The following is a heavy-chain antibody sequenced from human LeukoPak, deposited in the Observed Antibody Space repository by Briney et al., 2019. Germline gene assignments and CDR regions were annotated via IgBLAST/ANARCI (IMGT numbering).Heavy chain of an antibody. J-gene: IGHJ3*02. D-gene: IGHD6-6*01. V-gene: IGHV3-64D*09. Sequence: PGGSLRLSCSASGFTFRNYAMHWVRQAPGKGLEYVSGINSNGGSTYYADTVKGRFTISRDNSKNTLYLQMSSLRPEDTAVHYCVKGGPYTKSSGGAFDIWGQGTMVTVSS. CDR3: VKGGPYTKSSGGAFDI. CDR1: GFTFRNYA. CDR2: INSNGGST.